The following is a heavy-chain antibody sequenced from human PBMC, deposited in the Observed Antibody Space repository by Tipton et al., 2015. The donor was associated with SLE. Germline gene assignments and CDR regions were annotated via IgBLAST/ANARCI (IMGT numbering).Heavy chain of an antibody. J-gene: IGHJ6*02. Sequence: TLSLTCTVSGGSISSGGYYWSWIRQHPGKGLEWIGYIYYSGSTNYNPSLKSRVTISVDTSKNQFSLKLSSVTAADTAVYYCARDREAGYYYGMDVWGQGTTVTVSS. D-gene: IGHD6-19*01. V-gene: IGHV4-31*03. CDR3: ARDREAGYYYGMDV. CDR1: GGSISSGGYY. CDR2: IYYSGST.